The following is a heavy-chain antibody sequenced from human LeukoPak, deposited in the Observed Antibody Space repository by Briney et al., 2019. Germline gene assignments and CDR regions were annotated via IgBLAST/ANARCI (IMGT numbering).Heavy chain of an antibody. CDR3: ARSDDSSGYYGPPFDY. J-gene: IGHJ4*02. Sequence: PGGSLRLSCAASGFTFSSYSMNWVRQAPGKGLEWVSYISSSSSTIYYADSVKGRFTISRDNAKNSLYLQMNSLRAEDTAVYYCARSDDSSGYYGPPFDYWGQGTLATVSS. D-gene: IGHD3-22*01. V-gene: IGHV3-48*01. CDR2: ISSSSSTI. CDR1: GFTFSSYS.